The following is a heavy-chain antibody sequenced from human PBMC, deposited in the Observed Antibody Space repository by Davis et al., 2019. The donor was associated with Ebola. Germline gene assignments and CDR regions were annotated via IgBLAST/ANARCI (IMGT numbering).Heavy chain of an antibody. D-gene: IGHD3-22*01. V-gene: IGHV3-21*04. CDR2: ISSSSSYI. J-gene: IGHJ4*02. CDR1: GFTFSSYS. Sequence: GESLKISCAASGFTFSSYSMNWVRQAPGKGLEWVSSISSSSSYIYYADSVKGRFTISRDNAKNSLYLQMNSLRAEDTAVYYCAKGSTWAITMIVVVITPFDYWGQGTLVTVSS. CDR3: AKGSTWAITMIVVVITPFDY.